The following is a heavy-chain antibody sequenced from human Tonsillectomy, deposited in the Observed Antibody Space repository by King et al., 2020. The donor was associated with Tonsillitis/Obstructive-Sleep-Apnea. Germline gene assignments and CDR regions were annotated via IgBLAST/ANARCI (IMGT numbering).Heavy chain of an antibody. J-gene: IGHJ3*02. CDR1: GFTFSIYA. Sequence: VQLXESGGGVVQPXRSLRLXXXASGFTFSIYAIHWVRQAPGKGLEWVXXXXXXGXXXYXXXSVKXRFTISRDXSKNTLDLXXXXLXXEDTAVYYCAREGIYDSSGYADAFDIWGQGTMVTVSS. D-gene: IGHD3-22*01. CDR2: XXXXGXXX. V-gene: IGHV3-30*01. CDR3: AREGIYDSSGYADAFDI.